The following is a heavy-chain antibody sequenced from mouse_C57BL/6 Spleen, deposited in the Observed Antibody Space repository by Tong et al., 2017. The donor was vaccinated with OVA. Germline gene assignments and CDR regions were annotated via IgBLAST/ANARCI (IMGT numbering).Heavy chain of an antibody. CDR2: ILPGSGST. V-gene: IGHV1-9*01. D-gene: IGHD2-4*01. CDR1: GYTFSSYW. CDR3: ARSTTMITTFDY. Sequence: VQLQESGAELMKPGASVKISCKATGYTFSSYWIEWVKQRPGHGLEWIGEILPGSGSTYYNEKFKGKATLTADKSSSTAYMQHNSLTSEDSAVYYCARSTTMITTFDYWGQGTTLTVSS. J-gene: IGHJ2*01.